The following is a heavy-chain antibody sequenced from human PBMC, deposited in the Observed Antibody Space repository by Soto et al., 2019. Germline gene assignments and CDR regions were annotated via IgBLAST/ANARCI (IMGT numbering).Heavy chain of an antibody. CDR3: AREAYCGGDCLXXYYYGMDV. CDR2: IYYSGST. D-gene: IGHD2-21*02. V-gene: IGHV4-31*03. J-gene: IGHJ6*02. Sequence: QVQLQESGPGLVKPSQTLSLTCTVSGGSISSGGYYWSWIRQHPGKGLEWIGYIYYSGSTYYNPSLKSRVTISVDTSKNQFSLKLSSVTAADTAVYYCAREAYCGGDCLXXYYYGMDVWGQGTTVTVSS. CDR1: GGSISSGGYY.